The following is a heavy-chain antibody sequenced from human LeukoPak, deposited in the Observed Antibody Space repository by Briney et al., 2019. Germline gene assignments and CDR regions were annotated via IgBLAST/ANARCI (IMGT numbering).Heavy chain of an antibody. J-gene: IGHJ4*02. CDR3: ARGRVYYYGSGTYPLFDY. D-gene: IGHD3-10*01. V-gene: IGHV4-34*01. Sequence: SETLSLTCAVYGGSLRGHFCSWIRQPPGKGLEWIGEINHSGNTNYNPSLKSRVTMSVDTSKNRFSLRLNSVTAADTAVYYCARGRVYYYGSGTYPLFDYWGQGTLVTVSS. CDR2: INHSGNT. CDR1: GGSLRGHF.